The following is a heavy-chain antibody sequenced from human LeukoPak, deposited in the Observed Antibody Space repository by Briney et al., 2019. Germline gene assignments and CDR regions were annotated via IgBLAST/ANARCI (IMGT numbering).Heavy chain of an antibody. CDR3: TRDSAAYAPYFYYYMDV. Sequence: GGSLRLSCAASGFTFSTYDMHWLRQAPGKGLEWVAVIWSGGTNTIYADSVRGRFTISRDTSKNTLYLQMNSLRAEDTAVYYCTRDSAAYAPYFYYYMDVWGKGTTVTVSS. CDR1: GFTFSTYD. D-gene: IGHD2-2*01. J-gene: IGHJ6*03. CDR2: IWSGGTNT. V-gene: IGHV3-33*01.